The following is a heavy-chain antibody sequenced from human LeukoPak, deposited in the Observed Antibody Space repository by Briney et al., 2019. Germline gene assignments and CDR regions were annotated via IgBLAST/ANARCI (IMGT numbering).Heavy chain of an antibody. V-gene: IGHV3-13*01. J-gene: IGHJ6*03. CDR2: IGTASDT. D-gene: IGHD1-1*01. CDR3: ARGPPRGKYYYMDV. CDR1: GFTFGSFD. Sequence: GSLRLSCAASGFTFGSFDMHWVRPPTGQGLEWVSTIGTASDTYYPGSVEGRFTLPRDNAKNSLYLQMNSLTAGDTAVYYCARGPPRGKYYYMDVWGKGTTVTVSS.